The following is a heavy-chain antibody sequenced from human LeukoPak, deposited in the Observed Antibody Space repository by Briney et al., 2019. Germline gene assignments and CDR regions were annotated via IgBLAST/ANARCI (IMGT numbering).Heavy chain of an antibody. Sequence: SETLSLTCAVYGGSFSGYYWTWIRQPPGKGLEWIGYIYYSGSTNYNPSLKSRVTISVDTSKNQFSLTLSSVTAADTAVYYCATTENSSGWFGYWGQGALVTVSS. CDR2: IYYSGST. J-gene: IGHJ4*02. CDR3: ATTENSSGWFGY. CDR1: GGSFSGYY. D-gene: IGHD6-19*01. V-gene: IGHV4-59*08.